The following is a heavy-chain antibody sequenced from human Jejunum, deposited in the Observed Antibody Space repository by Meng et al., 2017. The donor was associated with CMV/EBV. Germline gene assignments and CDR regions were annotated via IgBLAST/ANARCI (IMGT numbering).Heavy chain of an antibody. CDR3: ARDYRTGDGSG. Sequence: CAASGFTFRPYPMNWVRQAPGKGLEWVSSITSSSTYIYYADSVKGRFTISRDNAKNSLYLQMNSLRAEDTAVYYCARDYRTGDGSGWGQGTLVTVSS. J-gene: IGHJ4*02. CDR2: ITSSSTYI. V-gene: IGHV3-21*01. D-gene: IGHD2-21*02. CDR1: GFTFRPYP.